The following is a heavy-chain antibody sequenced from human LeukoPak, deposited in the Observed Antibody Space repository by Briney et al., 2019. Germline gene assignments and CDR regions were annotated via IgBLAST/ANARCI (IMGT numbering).Heavy chain of an antibody. V-gene: IGHV5-51*01. CDR3: ARLPSLLAAGMFDS. Sequence: GESLKISCQASGYTFTKYWIGWVRQIPGKGLEWMGIIYPADSETRYSPSSQGQVTVSADKSTNTAYLQWASLKASDTAMYYCARLPSLLAAGMFDSWGQGTPVTVSS. J-gene: IGHJ4*02. CDR2: IYPADSET. CDR1: GYTFTKYW. D-gene: IGHD1-26*01.